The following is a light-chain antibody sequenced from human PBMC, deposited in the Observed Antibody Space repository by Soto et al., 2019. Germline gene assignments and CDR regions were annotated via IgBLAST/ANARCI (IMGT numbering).Light chain of an antibody. J-gene: IGKJ1*01. Sequence: DIVLTQSPGTLSLSPGERATLSCRASQSVSSSYLAWYQHKPGQAPRLLIYGASTWAPGIPDRFSGSGSGTDFTLTISRLEPEDFAVYYCQQYGSSPGTFGQGTKVELK. CDR3: QQYGSSPGT. CDR2: GAS. CDR1: QSVSSSY. V-gene: IGKV3-20*01.